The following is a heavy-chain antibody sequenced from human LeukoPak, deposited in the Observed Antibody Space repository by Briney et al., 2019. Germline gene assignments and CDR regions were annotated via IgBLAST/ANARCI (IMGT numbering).Heavy chain of an antibody. CDR1: GFSFSDYA. CDR3: ANQGGVYLPFAD. J-gene: IGHJ4*02. V-gene: IGHV3-30*04. CDR2: ISYDGSNK. D-gene: IGHD2-8*01. Sequence: GGSLRLSCTASGFSFSDYAMHWVRQAPGKGLEWLAVISYDGSNKYYADSVEGRFTISRDNSKSTLYLQMNSLTAEDTALYHCANQGGVYLPFADWGQGTQVTVSP.